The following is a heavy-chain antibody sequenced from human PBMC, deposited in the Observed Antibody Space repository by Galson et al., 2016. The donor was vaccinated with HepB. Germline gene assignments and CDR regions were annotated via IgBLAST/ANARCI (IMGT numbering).Heavy chain of an antibody. Sequence: ETLSLTCAISGGSISSSDWWSWVRQPPGKGLEWIGYLYNSGNTNYNPSLKSRVTISVDTSKNQVFLKLRSVTAADTAVYFCARGILVQRDDAFDIWGPGTLVTVSS. D-gene: IGHD3-10*02. CDR3: ARGILVQRDDAFDI. J-gene: IGHJ3*02. CDR1: GGSISSSDW. CDR2: LYNSGNT. V-gene: IGHV4-61*01.